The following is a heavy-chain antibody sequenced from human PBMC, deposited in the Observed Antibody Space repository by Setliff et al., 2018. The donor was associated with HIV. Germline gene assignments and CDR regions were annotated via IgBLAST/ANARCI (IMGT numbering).Heavy chain of an antibody. V-gene: IGHV1-69*13. J-gene: IGHJ3*01. CDR1: GGTFSSYA. D-gene: IGHD1-1*01. CDR3: AKGYTWSVVGALDV. CDR2: IIPLFGTA. Sequence: GASVKVSCKVSGGTFSSYAISWVRQAPGQGLEWMGGIIPLFGTANYAQKFQGEVTITADESTSTAYMELHSLSSEDTAMFYCAKGYTWSVVGALDVWGQGTRVTVSS.